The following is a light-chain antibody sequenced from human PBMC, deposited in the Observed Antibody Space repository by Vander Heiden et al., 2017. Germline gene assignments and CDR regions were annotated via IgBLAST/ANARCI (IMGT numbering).Light chain of an antibody. CDR3: QVWDDTSDQPGVV. V-gene: IGLV3-21*02. CDR2: DDS. Sequence: SYVLTQPPSVSVAPGQTARITCGGNNIGSKSVHWYRQKPGQAPVLVVYDDSDRPSGIPERFSGSNSGNTATLTISRVEAGDEADYYCQVWDDTSDQPGVVFGGGTKLTVL. CDR1: NIGSKS. J-gene: IGLJ2*01.